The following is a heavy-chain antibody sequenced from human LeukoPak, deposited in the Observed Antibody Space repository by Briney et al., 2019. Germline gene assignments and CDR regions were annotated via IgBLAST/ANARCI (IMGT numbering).Heavy chain of an antibody. D-gene: IGHD2-2*01. CDR3: AKDHCSSTSCYETPPPHFDY. J-gene: IGHJ4*02. CDR1: GFTFSGYA. V-gene: IGHV3-23*01. Sequence: PGGSLRLSCAASGFTFSGYAMSWVRQAPGKGLEWVSAISGSGGSTYYADSVKGRFTISRDNSKNTLYLQMNSLRAEDTAVYYCAKDHCSSTSCYETPPPHFDYWGQGTLVTVSS. CDR2: ISGSGGST.